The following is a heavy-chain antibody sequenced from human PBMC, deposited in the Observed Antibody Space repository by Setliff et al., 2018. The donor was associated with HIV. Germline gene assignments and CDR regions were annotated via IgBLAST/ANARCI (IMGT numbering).Heavy chain of an antibody. CDR3: TKLAVAGAHDAFDI. CDR2: IYYRGST. V-gene: IGHV4-59*11. CDR1: GGSISSHY. Sequence: SETLSLTCTVSGGSISSHYWNWIRQPPGKGLEWIGYIYYRGSTNYNPSLKSRVTISVDTSKNQFSLKLSSVTAADTAVYYCTKLAVAGAHDAFDIWGQGTMVTVSS. D-gene: IGHD6-19*01. J-gene: IGHJ3*02.